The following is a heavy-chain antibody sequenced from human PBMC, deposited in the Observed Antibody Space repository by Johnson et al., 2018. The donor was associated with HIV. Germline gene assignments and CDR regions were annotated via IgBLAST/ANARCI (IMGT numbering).Heavy chain of an antibody. Sequence: MQLVESGGGLVQPGGSLRLSCAASGFTFSSYDMHWVRQATGKGLEWVSAIGTAGDTYYPGSVKGRFTISRENAKNSLYLQMNSLRAEDTALYYCASEEGTDILTRGDAFDIWGQGTMVTVSS. J-gene: IGHJ3*02. CDR3: ASEEGTDILTRGDAFDI. CDR1: GFTFSSYD. V-gene: IGHV3-13*01. D-gene: IGHD3-9*01. CDR2: IGTAGDT.